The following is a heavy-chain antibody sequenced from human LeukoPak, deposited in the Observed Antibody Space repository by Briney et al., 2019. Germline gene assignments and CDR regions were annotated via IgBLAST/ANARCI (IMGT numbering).Heavy chain of an antibody. Sequence: GGSLRLSCAASGFTFSSYSMNWVRQAPGKGLEWVSYISSSGSTIYYADSVKGRFTISRDNAKNSLYLQMNSLRAEDTAVYYCARDHTMITFGGVIVTTPYDYWGQGTLVTVSS. CDR3: ARDHTMITFGGVIVTTPYDY. CDR2: ISSSGSTI. CDR1: GFTFSSYS. V-gene: IGHV3-48*04. J-gene: IGHJ4*02. D-gene: IGHD3-16*02.